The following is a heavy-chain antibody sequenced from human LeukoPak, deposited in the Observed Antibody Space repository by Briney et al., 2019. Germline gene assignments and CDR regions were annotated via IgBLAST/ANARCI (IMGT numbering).Heavy chain of an antibody. J-gene: IGHJ4*02. V-gene: IGHV4-34*01. CDR3: ARGNYYDSTFDY. Sequence: SETLSLTCAVYGGSFSGYYWSWIRQPPGKGVEWIGEINHSGSTNYNPSLKSRVTISVDTSKNQFSLKLSSVTAADTAVYYCARGNYYDSTFDYWGQGTLVTVSS. CDR2: INHSGST. CDR1: GGSFSGYY. D-gene: IGHD3-22*01.